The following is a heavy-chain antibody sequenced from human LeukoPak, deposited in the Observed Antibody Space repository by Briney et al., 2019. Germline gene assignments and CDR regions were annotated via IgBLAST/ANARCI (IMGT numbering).Heavy chain of an antibody. V-gene: IGHV1-2*02. CDR2: INPSSGGT. J-gene: IGHJ4*02. D-gene: IGHD1-26*01. CDR3: AHGPKWELPRG. CDR1: GYTFTGYY. Sequence: ASVTVSCQASGYTFTGYYMHWVRPAPGPRLEWMGWINPSSGGTNYAQKFQGRVTMTRDTSISTAYMELSRLRSDDTAVYYCAHGPKWELPRGWGQGTLVTVSS.